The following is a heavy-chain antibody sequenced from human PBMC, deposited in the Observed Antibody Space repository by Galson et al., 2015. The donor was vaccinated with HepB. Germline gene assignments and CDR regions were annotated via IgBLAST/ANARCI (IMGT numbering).Heavy chain of an antibody. D-gene: IGHD5-18*01. V-gene: IGHV4-59*11. Sequence: ATLSLTCAVSGDSITSHYCSWLRQPPGKGLEWIGYVHYTESADYNPSLKSRVTFSLDTSKNQFSLKLNSVTAADTAVYYCASLATADGFYYYIDVWGKGTTVTVSS. CDR3: ASLATADGFYYYIDV. CDR1: GDSITSHY. CDR2: VHYTESA. J-gene: IGHJ6*03.